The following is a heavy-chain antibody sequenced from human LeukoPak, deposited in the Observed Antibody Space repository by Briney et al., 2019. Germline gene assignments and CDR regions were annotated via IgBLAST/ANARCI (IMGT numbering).Heavy chain of an antibody. CDR3: SSFDSSGSHAFDM. CDR2: IYYSGST. V-gene: IGHV4-59*01. Sequence: SETLSLTCTVSGGSISSYYWSWIRQPPGKGLEWIGYIYYSGSTNYNPSLKSRVTISVDTSKNQFSLKLSSVTAADTAVYYCSSFDSSGSHAFDMWGQGTTVTVSS. CDR1: GGSISSYY. D-gene: IGHD3-22*01. J-gene: IGHJ3*02.